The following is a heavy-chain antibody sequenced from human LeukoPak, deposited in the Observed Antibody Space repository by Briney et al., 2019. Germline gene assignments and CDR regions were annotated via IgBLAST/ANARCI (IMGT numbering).Heavy chain of an antibody. Sequence: GGSLRLSCAASGFTFSSYGMSWVRQAPGKGLEWVSAISGSGGSTYYADSVKGRFTISRDNSKNTLYLQMNSLRAEDTAVYYCATLYCSSTSCPSIYYYYYYMDVWGKGTTVTISS. CDR3: ATLYCSSTSCPSIYYYYYYMDV. J-gene: IGHJ6*03. CDR2: ISGSGGST. D-gene: IGHD2-2*01. V-gene: IGHV3-23*01. CDR1: GFTFSSYG.